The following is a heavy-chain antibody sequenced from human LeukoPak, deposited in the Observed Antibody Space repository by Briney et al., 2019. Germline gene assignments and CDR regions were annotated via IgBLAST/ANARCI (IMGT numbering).Heavy chain of an antibody. D-gene: IGHD3-9*01. CDR1: GYTFTSCD. V-gene: IGHV1-8*01. J-gene: IGHJ4*02. CDR2: MNPNSGDT. Sequence: ASVKVSCKASGYTFTSCDINWVRQASGQGLEWMGWMNPNSGDTGYAQKFQGRVTMTRNTSISTAYMELSSLRSEDTAVYYCARGGWLVLRYFDYWGQGTLVTVSS. CDR3: ARGGWLVLRYFDY.